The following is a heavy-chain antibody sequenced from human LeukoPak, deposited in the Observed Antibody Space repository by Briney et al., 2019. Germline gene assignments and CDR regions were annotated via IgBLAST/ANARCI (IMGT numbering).Heavy chain of an antibody. Sequence: GGSLRLSCEASGFTFSTYGINWVRQAPGKGLEWVSAISGSGGSTYYADSVKGRFTISRDNSKNTLYLQMNSLRAEDTAVYYCAKDDNYIRFLSWGQGTLVTVSS. CDR1: GFTFSTYG. J-gene: IGHJ5*02. CDR2: ISGSGGST. V-gene: IGHV3-23*01. CDR3: AKDDNYIRFLS. D-gene: IGHD3-16*01.